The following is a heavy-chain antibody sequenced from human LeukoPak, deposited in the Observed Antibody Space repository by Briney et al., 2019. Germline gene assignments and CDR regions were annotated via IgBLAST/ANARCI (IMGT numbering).Heavy chain of an antibody. CDR2: TYYRSKGHN. CDR3: ARDTLAAADS. J-gene: IGHJ4*02. V-gene: IGHV6-1*01. CDR1: GDSVSRDGAA. D-gene: IGHD6-25*01. Sequence: SQTLSLTCAISGDSVSRDGAAWTWIRQSPSRGLEWLGRTYYRSKGHNEYAVSVRGRMAISPDTSKNQFSLHLSSVTPEDTAVYFCARDTLAAADSWGQGALVTVSS.